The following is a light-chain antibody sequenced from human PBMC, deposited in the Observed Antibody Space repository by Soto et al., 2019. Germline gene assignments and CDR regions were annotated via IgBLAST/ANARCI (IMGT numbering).Light chain of an antibody. CDR2: EVS. CDR1: SSDVGSYNL. V-gene: IGLV2-23*02. Sequence: QSALTQPASVSGSPGQSITISCTGTSSDVGSYNLVSWYQQHPGKAPKLMIYEVSKRPSGVSNRFSGSKSGNTASLTISGLQAEDEADYYCCSYAGSSTWVFGTGT. CDR3: CSYAGSSTWV. J-gene: IGLJ1*01.